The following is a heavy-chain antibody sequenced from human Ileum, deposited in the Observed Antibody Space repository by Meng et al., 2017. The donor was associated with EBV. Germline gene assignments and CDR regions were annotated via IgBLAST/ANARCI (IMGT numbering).Heavy chain of an antibody. CDR2: IYNSGST. CDR1: GGSCSSGGNY. Sequence: QLTGSGRGLVKPSETLSLTCSVPGGSCSSGGNYWSWIRQPPGKGLEWIGYIYNSGSTNYNPSLKSRVTISVDTSKNQFSLKLSSVTAADTAVYYCARDGYSSGSDWGQGTLVTVSS. CDR3: ARDGYSSGSD. V-gene: IGHV4-61*08. J-gene: IGHJ4*02. D-gene: IGHD6-19*01.